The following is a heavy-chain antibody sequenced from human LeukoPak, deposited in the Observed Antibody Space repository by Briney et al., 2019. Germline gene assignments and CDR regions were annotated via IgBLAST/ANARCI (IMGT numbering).Heavy chain of an antibody. CDR1: GGSISSSSYY. CDR3: ARQSGGCSSTSCYGSEFDY. D-gene: IGHD2-2*01. V-gene: IGHV4-39*01. J-gene: IGHJ4*02. Sequence: PSETLSLTCTVSGGSISSSSYYWGWIRQPSGKGLECIGNVDYTGNTNYNPSLKSRVTISVDTSKNQFSLRLSSVTAADTAVYDCARQSGGCSSTSCYGSEFDYWGQGTLVTVSS. CDR2: VDYTGNT.